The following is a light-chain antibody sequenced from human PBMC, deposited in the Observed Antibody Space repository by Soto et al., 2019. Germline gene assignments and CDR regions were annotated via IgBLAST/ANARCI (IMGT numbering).Light chain of an antibody. CDR1: SSNIGAGYD. V-gene: IGLV1-40*01. J-gene: IGLJ2*01. CDR3: QSYDSSLSVVV. CDR2: GNS. Sequence: HSVLTQPPSVSGAPGQRVTISCTGSSSNIGAGYDVHWYQQLPGTAPKLLIYGNSNRPSGVPDRFSGAKSGTSASLAITGLQAEDEADYYCQSYDSSLSVVVFGGGTMLTVL.